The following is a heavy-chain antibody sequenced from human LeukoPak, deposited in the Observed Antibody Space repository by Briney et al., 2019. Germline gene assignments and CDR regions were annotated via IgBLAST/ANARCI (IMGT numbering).Heavy chain of an antibody. D-gene: IGHD6-19*01. CDR1: GYSISSGYY. J-gene: IGHJ4*02. CDR2: IYHSGST. CDR3: ARHAVAGTGVDY. V-gene: IGHV4-38-2*02. Sequence: SETLSLTCTVSGYSISSGYYWGWIRQPPGKGLEWIGSIYHSGSTYYNPSLKSRVTISVDTSKNQFSLKLSSVTAADTAVYYCARHAVAGTGVDYWGQGTLVTVSS.